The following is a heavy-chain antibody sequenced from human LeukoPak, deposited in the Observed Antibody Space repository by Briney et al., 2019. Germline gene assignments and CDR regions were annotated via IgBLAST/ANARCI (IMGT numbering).Heavy chain of an antibody. CDR3: ARGYMGTTDY. J-gene: IGHJ4*02. CDR2: TYYRSTWYN. CDR1: GDSVSSNSVT. V-gene: IGHV6-1*01. D-gene: IGHD1-7*01. Sequence: SQTLSLTCAISGDSVSSNSVTWNWIRQSPSRGLEWLGRTYYRSTWYNDYAVSVRGRITVNPDTSKNQFSLQLNSVTPEDTAVYYCARGYMGTTDYWGQGTLVIVSS.